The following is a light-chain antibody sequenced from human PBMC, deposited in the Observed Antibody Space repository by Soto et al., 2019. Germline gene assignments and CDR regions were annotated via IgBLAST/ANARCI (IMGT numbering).Light chain of an antibody. CDR3: AAWDDSVTGWV. Sequence: QSVLTQPPSASGTPGQRVTISCSGSTSNVGNNFVFWYHQLPGPAPKLLIYRNNQRPSGVPDRVSGSKSGSSAALAISGLRSEDEADYHCAAWDDSVTGWVFGGGTKVTVL. CDR1: TSNVGNNF. CDR2: RNN. J-gene: IGLJ3*02. V-gene: IGLV1-47*01.